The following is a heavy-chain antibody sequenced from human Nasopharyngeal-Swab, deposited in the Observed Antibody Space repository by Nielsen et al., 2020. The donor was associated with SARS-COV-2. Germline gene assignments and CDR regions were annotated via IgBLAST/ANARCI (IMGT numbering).Heavy chain of an antibody. D-gene: IGHD3-3*01. CDR3: ARDPNTITIFGVVIRLGWFDP. CDR2: INTNPGNP. J-gene: IGHJ5*02. CDR1: GYTFTSYA. V-gene: IGHV7-4-1*02. Sequence: ASVKVSCKASGYTFTSYAMNWVRQAPGQGLEWMGWINTNPGNPTYAQGFTGRFVFSLDTSVSPAYLQISSLKAEDTAVYYCARDPNTITIFGVVIRLGWFDPWGQGTLVTVSS.